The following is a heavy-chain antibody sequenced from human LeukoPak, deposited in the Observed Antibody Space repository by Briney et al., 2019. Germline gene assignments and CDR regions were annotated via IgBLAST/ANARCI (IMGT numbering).Heavy chain of an antibody. CDR3: ASLYYYDNSGYSD. J-gene: IGHJ4*02. D-gene: IGHD3-22*01. CDR1: GFSFSTYA. Sequence: GGSLRLSCAASGFSFSTYAMHWVRQAPGKGLEWVSHISGSGSFTYYADSVKGRFTISRDNAKNSLYLQMTSLRAEDTAMYYCASLYYYDNSGYSDWGQGILVTVSS. CDR2: ISGSGSFT. V-gene: IGHV3-21*01.